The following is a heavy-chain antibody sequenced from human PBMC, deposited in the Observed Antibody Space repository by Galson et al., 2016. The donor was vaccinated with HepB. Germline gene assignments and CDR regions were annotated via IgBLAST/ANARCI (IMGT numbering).Heavy chain of an antibody. CDR1: GFTFRFFD. Sequence: SLRLSCAASGFTFRFFDMHWVRQAPGKGLEWVAVVSSDGSNEFYADGVKGRFTISRDNAKNTLYLEMNTLRVDDTAVYYCVTISGITLPDYWGQGTLVTVSS. J-gene: IGHJ4*02. CDR2: VSSDGSNE. CDR3: VTISGITLPDY. V-gene: IGHV3-30*03. D-gene: IGHD1-7*01.